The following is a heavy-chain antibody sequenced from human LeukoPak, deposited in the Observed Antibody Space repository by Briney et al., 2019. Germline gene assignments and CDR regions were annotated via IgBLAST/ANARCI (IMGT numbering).Heavy chain of an antibody. CDR2: IYTSGST. CDR1: GGYISNYY. J-gene: IGHJ3*02. V-gene: IGHV4-4*07. CDR3: ARGPPGYSYDAFDI. Sequence: SETLSLTCTVSGGYISNYYWSWIRQPAGKGLEWIGRIYTSGSTNYNPSLKSRVTMSVDTSKNQFSLKLSSVTAADTAVYYCARGPPGYSYDAFDIWGQGTMVTVSS. D-gene: IGHD2-15*01.